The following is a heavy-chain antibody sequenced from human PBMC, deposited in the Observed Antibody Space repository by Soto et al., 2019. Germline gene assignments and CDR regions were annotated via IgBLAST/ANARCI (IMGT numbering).Heavy chain of an antibody. CDR2: IWYDGSNK. Sequence: PGGSLRLSCAASGFTFSSYGMHWVRQAPGKGLEWVAVIWYDGSNKYYADSVKGRFTISRDNSKNTLYLQMNSLRAEDTALYYCARDLKVFGVAGHYYYYGMDVWGQGPTVTVSS. D-gene: IGHD3-3*01. V-gene: IGHV3-33*01. CDR1: GFTFSSYG. J-gene: IGHJ6*02. CDR3: ARDLKVFGVAGHYYYYGMDV.